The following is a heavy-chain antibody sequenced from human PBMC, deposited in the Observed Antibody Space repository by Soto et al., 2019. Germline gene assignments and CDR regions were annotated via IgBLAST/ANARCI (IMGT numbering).Heavy chain of an antibody. V-gene: IGHV5-51*01. CDR2: IYPSDSDT. J-gene: IGHJ4*02. D-gene: IGHD2-21*02. Sequence: PGESLKIYCKGSGYNFAGYWISWVRQMPGKGLELMGIIYPSDSDTRYRPSFQGQVTISADKSISSAYLQWSSLRASDTAMYYCARGGLSNRTFDYWGQRTPLTVSS. CDR1: GYNFAGYW. CDR3: ARGGLSNRTFDY.